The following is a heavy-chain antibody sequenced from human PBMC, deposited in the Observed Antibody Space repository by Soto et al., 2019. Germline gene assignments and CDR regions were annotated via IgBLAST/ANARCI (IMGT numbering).Heavy chain of an antibody. CDR2: VSSDGTNK. J-gene: IGHJ4*02. Sequence: QVQLVESGGGVVQPGTSLRLSCAASGFTFTASAMHWVRQAPGKGLEWVAVVSSDGTNKYYADSVKGRFTISRDNSKNTLSLQMNSLRAEDTAVYYCASVGGTTVTTLFYWGQGTLVTVSS. CDR3: ASVGGTTVTTLFY. CDR1: GFTFTASA. D-gene: IGHD4-4*01. V-gene: IGHV3-30-3*01.